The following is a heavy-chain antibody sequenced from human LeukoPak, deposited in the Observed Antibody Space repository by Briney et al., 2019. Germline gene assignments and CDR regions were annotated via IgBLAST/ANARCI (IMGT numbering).Heavy chain of an antibody. CDR3: ARRYCSSWSGFDP. CDR2: IRQDGSEK. CDR1: GFTISNSW. J-gene: IGHJ5*02. D-gene: IGHD6-13*01. Sequence: GGSLRLSCEGSGFTISNSWMSWVRQAPGKGLEWVANIRQDGSEKYYVDSVKGRFTISRDNAKNSLYLQMNSLRGEDTAVYYCARRYCSSWSGFDPWGEGTPVTVSS. V-gene: IGHV3-7*04.